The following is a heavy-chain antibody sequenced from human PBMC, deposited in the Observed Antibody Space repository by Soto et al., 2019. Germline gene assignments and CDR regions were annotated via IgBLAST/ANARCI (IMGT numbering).Heavy chain of an antibody. Sequence: PGGSLRLSCAASGFTFSSYAMTWVRQAPGKGLEWVSAISGSAERTYYADSVKGRFTTSRDNSKHTLYLQMNTLRAEDTAVYYCAKGIGGAGSYYGMDVWGQGTRSPSP. CDR1: GFTFSSYA. D-gene: IGHD1-26*01. CDR3: AKGIGGAGSYYGMDV. V-gene: IGHV3-23*01. J-gene: IGHJ6*02. CDR2: ISGSAERT.